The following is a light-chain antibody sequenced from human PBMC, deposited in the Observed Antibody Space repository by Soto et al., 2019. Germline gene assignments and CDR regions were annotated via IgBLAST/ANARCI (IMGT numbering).Light chain of an antibody. V-gene: IGKV3D-15*01. CDR2: DAS. Sequence: GVTQSPTNPSVSPGERAPPSCRGRQIVSINLAWYQQKPGQPPSLLIYDASTRATGIPARFSGSGSGTDFTLTISRLEPEDFAVYYCQQFSSYPLTFGGGTKVDI. J-gene: IGKJ4*01. CDR3: QQFSSYPLT. CDR1: QIVSIN.